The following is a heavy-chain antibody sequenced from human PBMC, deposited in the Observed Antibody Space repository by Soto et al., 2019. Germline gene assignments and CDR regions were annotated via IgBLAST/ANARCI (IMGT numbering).Heavy chain of an antibody. J-gene: IGHJ4*02. Sequence: GASVNVSCKASGYTFTSYAMHWVRQAPGQRLEWMGWINAGNGNTKYSQKFQGRVTITRDTSASTAYMELSSLRSEDTAVYCCARAEFAYYDFWSGYQGWGQGTLVTVSS. CDR1: GYTFTSYA. CDR3: ARAEFAYYDFWSGYQG. V-gene: IGHV1-3*01. CDR2: INAGNGNT. D-gene: IGHD3-3*01.